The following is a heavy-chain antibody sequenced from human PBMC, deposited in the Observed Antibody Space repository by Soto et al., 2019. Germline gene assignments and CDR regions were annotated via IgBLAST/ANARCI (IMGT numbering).Heavy chain of an antibody. J-gene: IGHJ4*02. CDR3: ARDGGPVYCKSPGYPGDLFDY. Sequence: GGSLRLSCAASGFTFDAYAMYWVRQGPGKGLEWVSGISWDSSRIGYADSVKGRFTISRDNSKNTLYLQMNSLRPEDSAAYYCARDGGPVYCKSPGYPGDLFDYWARGSQVPVSA. D-gene: IGHD2-15*01. V-gene: IGHV3-9*01. CDR1: GFTFDAYA. CDR2: ISWDSSRI.